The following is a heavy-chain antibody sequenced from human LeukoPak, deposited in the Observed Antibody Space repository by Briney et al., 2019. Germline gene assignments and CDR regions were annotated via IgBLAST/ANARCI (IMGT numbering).Heavy chain of an antibody. CDR1: GYTFTSYG. CDR3: GRGSHWGSEFDY. CDR2: INACNGNT. J-gene: IGHJ4*02. Sequence: ASVKVSCKASGYTFTSYGMHWVRQAPGQRLEWMGWINACNGNTKYSQKLQGRVTITTDTSTSTAYMELSSLRSDDTVVYYCGRGSHWGSEFDYWGQGTLVTVLS. D-gene: IGHD3-16*01. V-gene: IGHV1-3*01.